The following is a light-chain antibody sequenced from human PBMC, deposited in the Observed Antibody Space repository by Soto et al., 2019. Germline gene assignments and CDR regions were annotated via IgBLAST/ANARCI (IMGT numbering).Light chain of an antibody. Sequence: QAVVTQPPSASGTPGQRVTISCSGGSSNVGSNTVNWYRQLPGTAPKLLMYNNNQRPSGVPDRLSGSKSGTSASLVISGLQSEDEADYFCAAWDDNLRCYVFGTGTKLTVL. J-gene: IGLJ1*01. V-gene: IGLV1-44*01. CDR1: SSNVGSNT. CDR3: AAWDDNLRCYV. CDR2: NNN.